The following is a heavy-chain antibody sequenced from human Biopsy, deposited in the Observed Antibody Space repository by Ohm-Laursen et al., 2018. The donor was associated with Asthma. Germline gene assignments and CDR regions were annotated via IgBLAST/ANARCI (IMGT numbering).Heavy chain of an antibody. J-gene: IGHJ4*02. Sequence: SLRLSCAASGFTFDDYGMHWVRQAPGKGLEWVSGISWNSGSIGYADSAKGRFTISRDNSKNTLYLQMNSLRAEDTAVYYCAKESRRDGYNRRNYYFDYWGQGTLVTVSS. CDR1: GFTFDDYG. V-gene: IGHV3-9*01. CDR2: ISWNSGSI. CDR3: AKESRRDGYNRRNYYFDY. D-gene: IGHD5-24*01.